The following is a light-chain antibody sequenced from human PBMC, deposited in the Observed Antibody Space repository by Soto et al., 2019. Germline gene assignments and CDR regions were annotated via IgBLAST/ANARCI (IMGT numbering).Light chain of an antibody. CDR2: EVS. J-gene: IGLJ2*01. CDR3: SSYTSSSTLV. CDR1: SRDVGGYNY. V-gene: IGLV2-14*01. Sequence: QSALTQPASVSGSPGQSITISCTGTSRDVGGYNYVSWYQQHPGKAPKLTIYEVSNRPSGVSNRFSGSKSGNTASLTISGRQAEDEADYYCSSYTSSSTLVFGGGTKLTVL.